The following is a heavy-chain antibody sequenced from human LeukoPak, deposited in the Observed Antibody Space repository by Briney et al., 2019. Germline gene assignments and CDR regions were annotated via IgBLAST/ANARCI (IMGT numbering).Heavy chain of an antibody. CDR1: GSTFSDYY. CDR2: IYPNGGGR. J-gene: IGHJ4*02. Sequence: GASVTLSFNSSGSTFSDYYIYWAWLPQGPGLGRVGGIYPNGGGRNYEQKSQERGTMTRDTSFNTAYMQLTSIGTDDNTPYYYWGGTTGGDYWGQGTLVTVSS. D-gene: IGHD7-27*01. V-gene: IGHV1-2*02. CDR3: WGGTTGGDY.